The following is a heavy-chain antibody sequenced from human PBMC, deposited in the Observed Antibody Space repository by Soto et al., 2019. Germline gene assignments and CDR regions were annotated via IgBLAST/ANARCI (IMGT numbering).Heavy chain of an antibody. V-gene: IGHV6-1*01. J-gene: IGHJ4*02. Sequence: SQTLSLTCAISGDSVSSNTAAWNWIRSSPSRGLEWLGRTYYRSNWRHDYAVSVKSRITVNPDTSKNHFSLQLNSVTPADTAVYYCARGVAGSGFDLWGQGTLVTV. D-gene: IGHD6-19*01. CDR3: ARGVAGSGFDL. CDR1: GDSVSSNTAA. CDR2: TYYRSNWRH.